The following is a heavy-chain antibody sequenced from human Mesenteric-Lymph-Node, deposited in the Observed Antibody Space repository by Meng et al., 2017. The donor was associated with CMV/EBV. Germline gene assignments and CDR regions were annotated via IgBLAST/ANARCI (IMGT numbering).Heavy chain of an antibody. CDR3: ARGTARRITMIVVLYYYYGMDV. V-gene: IGHV1-8*01. CDR1: GYTFTSYD. Sequence: ASVKVSCKASGYTFTSYDINWVRQATGQGLEWMGWMNPNSGNTGYAQKFQGRVTTTRNTSISTAYMELSSLRSEDTAVYYCARGTARRITMIVVLYYYYGMDVWGQGTTVTVSS. D-gene: IGHD3-22*01. CDR2: MNPNSGNT. J-gene: IGHJ6*02.